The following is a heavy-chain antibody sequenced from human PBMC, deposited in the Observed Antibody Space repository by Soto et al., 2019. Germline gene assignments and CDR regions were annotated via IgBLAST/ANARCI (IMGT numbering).Heavy chain of an antibody. CDR3: ARDTPRYCSSTSCYDNGYYYGMDV. D-gene: IGHD2-2*01. J-gene: IGHJ6*02. CDR2: IIPIFGTA. Sequence: SVKVSCKASGGTFSSYAISWVRQAPGQGLEWMGGIIPIFGTANYAQKFQGRVTITADESTSTAYMELRSLGSDDTAVYYCARDTPRYCSSTSCYDNGYYYGMDVWGQGTTVTVSS. V-gene: IGHV1-69*13. CDR1: GGTFSSYA.